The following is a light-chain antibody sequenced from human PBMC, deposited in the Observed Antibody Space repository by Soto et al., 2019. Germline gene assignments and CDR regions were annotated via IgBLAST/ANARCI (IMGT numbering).Light chain of an antibody. Sequence: EIVMTQSPATLSVSPGGRATLSCRASQSISDTLAWYQQKPGQAPRLLIYGASKRATGFPARFSGSGSGTDFTLTISSLQSEDFAVYYCQQYSNWPWTFGQGTKVEIK. V-gene: IGKV3-15*01. CDR3: QQYSNWPWT. CDR1: QSISDT. J-gene: IGKJ1*01. CDR2: GAS.